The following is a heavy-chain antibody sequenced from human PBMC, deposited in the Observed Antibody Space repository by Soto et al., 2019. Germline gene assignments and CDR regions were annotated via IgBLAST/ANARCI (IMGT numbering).Heavy chain of an antibody. CDR2: ISNSGADT. D-gene: IGHD6-19*01. CDR1: GFTFSTYA. Sequence: EVQLLESGRGLVQPGGSLRLSCAASGFTFSTYAMSWVRQAPGKGLKWVSTISNSGADTYYADSLKGRFTIARDNSKKALNLQMNSLRAEDTAEHYSALGSSGWQTRAWFDFWGPGKKVTVSS. CDR3: ALGSSGWQTRAWFDF. J-gene: IGHJ5*01. V-gene: IGHV3-23*01.